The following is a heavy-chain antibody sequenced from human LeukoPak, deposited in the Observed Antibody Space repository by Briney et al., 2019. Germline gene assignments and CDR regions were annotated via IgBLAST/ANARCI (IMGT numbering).Heavy chain of an antibody. CDR1: GGSICSYY. CDR3: ASTPYYDFWSGNWFDP. V-gene: IGHV4-4*07. CDR2: IYTSGST. Sequence: PSETLSLTCTVSGGSICSYYWSWIRQPAGKGLEWIGRIYTSGSTKYNPSLKSRVTMSVDTSKNQFSLKLSSVTAADTAVYYCASTPYYDFWSGNWFDPWGQGTLVTVSS. J-gene: IGHJ5*02. D-gene: IGHD3-3*01.